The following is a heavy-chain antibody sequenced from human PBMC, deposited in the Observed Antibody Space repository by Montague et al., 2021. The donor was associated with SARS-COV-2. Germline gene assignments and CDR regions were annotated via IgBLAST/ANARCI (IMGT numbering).Heavy chain of an antibody. D-gene: IGHD4-17*01. J-gene: IGHJ6*02. CDR1: GGSFSGYY. V-gene: IGHV4-34*01. CDR2: INHSGST. CDR3: ARGRPVTTFYYYYGMDV. Sequence: SETLSLTCAVYGGSFSGYYWGWIRQPPGKGLEWIGEINHSGSTNYNPSLKSRVTISVDTSKNQFSLKLSSVTAADTAVYYCARGRPVTTFYYYYGMDVWGQGTTVTVSS.